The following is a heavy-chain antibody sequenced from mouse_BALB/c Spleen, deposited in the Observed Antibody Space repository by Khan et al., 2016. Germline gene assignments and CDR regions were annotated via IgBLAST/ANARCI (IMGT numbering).Heavy chain of an antibody. CDR3: ARAWYSMDY. V-gene: IGHV1-9*01. J-gene: IGHJ4*01. CDR2: ILPGNANS. CDR1: GYTFSNYW. Sequence: QVQLQQSGAELMKPGASVKISCKATGYTFSNYWIEWVKQRPGHGLEWIGDILPGNANSNYNENLKCKATLTADTSSNTAYMQLSSLTSEDSAVYYCARAWYSMDYWGQGTSVTVSS.